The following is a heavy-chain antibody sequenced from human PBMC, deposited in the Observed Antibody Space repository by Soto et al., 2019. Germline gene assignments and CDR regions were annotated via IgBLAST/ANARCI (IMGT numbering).Heavy chain of an antibody. CDR2: IWHDGSKK. V-gene: IGHV3-33*01. CDR1: GFSFSSYG. D-gene: IGHD6-13*01. CDR3: ARGSIVAAEYGMDV. J-gene: IGHJ6*02. Sequence: QVRLAESGGGVVQPGRSLRLSCAASGFSFSSYGMHWVRQAPGKGLEWVAVIWHDGSKKYYADSVKGRLIISRDNSKNTLYVQINSLRAEDTAVYFCARGSIVAAEYGMDVWGQGTTVTVS.